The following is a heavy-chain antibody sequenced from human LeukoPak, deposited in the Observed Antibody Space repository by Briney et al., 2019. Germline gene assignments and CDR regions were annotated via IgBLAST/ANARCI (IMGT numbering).Heavy chain of an antibody. D-gene: IGHD3-22*01. CDR1: GGSFSGYY. V-gene: IGHV4-34*01. CDR3: AREGYYDSSGYNWFDP. CDR2: IKHSGST. Sequence: SETLSLTCAVYGGSFSGYYWSWIRQPPGKGLEWIGEIKHSGSTNYNPSLKSRVTISVDRSKNQFSLRLTSVTAADTAVYYCAREGYYDSSGYNWFDPWGQGTLVTVSS. J-gene: IGHJ5*02.